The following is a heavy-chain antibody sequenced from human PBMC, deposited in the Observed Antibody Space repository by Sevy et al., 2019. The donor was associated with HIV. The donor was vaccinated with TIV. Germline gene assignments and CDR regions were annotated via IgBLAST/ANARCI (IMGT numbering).Heavy chain of an antibody. J-gene: IGHJ3*02. CDR2: ISSSGSSM. V-gene: IGHV3-48*03. CDR1: GFTFSSYE. CDR3: AGGGRGIDVYNRNDAFDI. D-gene: IGHD3-16*01. Sequence: GGSLRLSCAASGFTFSSYEMNWVRQAPGKGLEWLSHISSSGSSMYYADSVKGRFTLSRDNAKNSLYLQMNSLRAEDTAVYDGAGGGRGIDVYNRNDAFDIWGQGTMVTVSS.